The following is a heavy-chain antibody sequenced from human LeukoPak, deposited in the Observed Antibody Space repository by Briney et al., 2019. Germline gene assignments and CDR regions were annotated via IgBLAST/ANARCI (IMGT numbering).Heavy chain of an antibody. CDR3: GRGKYCGDTRCHGYYYMDV. J-gene: IGHJ6*03. CDR2: IYSGRST. V-gene: IGHV4-61*09. Sequence: SETLSLTCTVSGGSISSGNYYWTWIRQPAGKGLEWIGHIYSGRSTNFHPSLKSRVTISVDTSKTQLFLKLTSVTAADPAVYYCGRGKYCGDTRCHGYYYMDVWGKGTTVTVSS. D-gene: IGHD2-2*01. CDR1: GGSISSGNYY.